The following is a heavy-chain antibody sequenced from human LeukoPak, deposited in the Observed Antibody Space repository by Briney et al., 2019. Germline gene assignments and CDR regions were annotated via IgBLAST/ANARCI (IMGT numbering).Heavy chain of an antibody. J-gene: IGHJ4*02. CDR2: ISDEGYSYTT. V-gene: IGHV3-72*01. CDR1: GFTFSGNN. CDR3: TRSPHHVGPHEY. Sequence: GGSLRLSCAASGFTFSGNNMDWVRQAPGTGLAWVGRISDEGYSYTTQFATSVKGRFSISRDDSRKSLYLQMNSLKTEDTAPYYCTRSPHHVGPHEYWGQGTLVTVSS. D-gene: IGHD1-26*01.